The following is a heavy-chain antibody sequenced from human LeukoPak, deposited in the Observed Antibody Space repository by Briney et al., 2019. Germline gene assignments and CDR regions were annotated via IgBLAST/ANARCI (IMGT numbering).Heavy chain of an antibody. V-gene: IGHV3-20*04. J-gene: IGHJ4*02. Sequence: GGSLRLSCAASGFTFDDYGMSWVRQAPGKGLEWVSGINWNGGSTGYADSVKGRFTISRDNSKNTLYLQMNSLRAEDTAVYYCARALSGSYCYFDYWGQGTLVTVSS. CDR1: GFTFDDYG. CDR3: ARALSGSYCYFDY. CDR2: INWNGGST. D-gene: IGHD1-26*01.